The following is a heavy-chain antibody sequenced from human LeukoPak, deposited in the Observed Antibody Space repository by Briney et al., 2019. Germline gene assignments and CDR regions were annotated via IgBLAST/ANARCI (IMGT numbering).Heavy chain of an antibody. Sequence: PGGSLRLSCAASGFTFSSYWMSWVRQAPGKGLEWVANIKRDGSEKYYVDSVKGRFTISRDNAKNSLYLQMNSLRAEDTAVYYCARVSYDILTGYSGDDAFDIWGQGTMVTVSS. D-gene: IGHD3-9*01. CDR2: IKRDGSEK. V-gene: IGHV3-7*03. CDR3: ARVSYDILTGYSGDDAFDI. J-gene: IGHJ3*02. CDR1: GFTFSSYW.